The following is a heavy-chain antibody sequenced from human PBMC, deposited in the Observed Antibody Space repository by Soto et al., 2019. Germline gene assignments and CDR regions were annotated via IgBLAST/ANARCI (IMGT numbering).Heavy chain of an antibody. CDR1: GGTFSSYT. Sequence: QVQLVQSGAEVKKPGSSVKVSCKASGGTFSSYTISWVRQAPGQGLEWMGRIIPILGIANYAQKVQGRVTIXXDXSXXTAYMELSSLRSEDTAVYYCASYGSGSNPTPWFDPWGQGTLVTVSS. V-gene: IGHV1-69*02. CDR2: IIPILGIA. D-gene: IGHD3-10*01. J-gene: IGHJ5*02. CDR3: ASYGSGSNPTPWFDP.